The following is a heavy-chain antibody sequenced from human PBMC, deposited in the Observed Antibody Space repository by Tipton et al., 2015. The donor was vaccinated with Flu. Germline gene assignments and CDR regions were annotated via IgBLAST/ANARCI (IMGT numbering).Heavy chain of an antibody. Sequence: TLSLTCSISGGFITSGSYYWSWIRQSAGRGLEWIGRIYTTGSVNYNPSLRGRVTIAGDTSRNHFSLQLTSVTAADTAVYYCTRGTSTSGIAYWGQGTLVTVSS. CDR2: IYTTGSV. D-gene: IGHD6-6*01. V-gene: IGHV4-61*02. CDR3: TRGTSTSGIAY. CDR1: GGFITSGSYY. J-gene: IGHJ4*02.